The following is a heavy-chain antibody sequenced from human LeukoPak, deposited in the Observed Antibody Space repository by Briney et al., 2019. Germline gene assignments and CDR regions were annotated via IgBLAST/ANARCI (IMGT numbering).Heavy chain of an antibody. V-gene: IGHV3-30*01. CDR1: GFTFSSYA. CDR3: ARDIVVVPAATMRWLSGWFDP. J-gene: IGHJ5*02. D-gene: IGHD2-2*01. Sequence: GRSLRLSCAASGFTFSSYAMHWVRQAPGKGLEWVAVISYDGSNKYYADSVKGRFTISRDNSKNTLYLQMNSLRAEDTAVYYCARDIVVVPAATMRWLSGWFDPWGQGTLVTVSS. CDR2: ISYDGSNK.